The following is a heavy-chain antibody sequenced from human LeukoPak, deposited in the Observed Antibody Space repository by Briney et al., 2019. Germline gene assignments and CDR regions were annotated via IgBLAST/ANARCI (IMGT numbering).Heavy chain of an antibody. J-gene: IGHJ1*01. D-gene: IGHD3-22*01. CDR2: INHSGGT. Sequence: SETLSLTCAVYGGSFSGYYWSWIRQPPGKGLEWIGEINHSGGTNYNPSLKSRVTISVDTSKNQFSLKLSSVTAADTAVYYCARGYYDSSGYRLAEYFQHWGQGTLVTVSS. CDR1: GGSFSGYY. V-gene: IGHV4-34*01. CDR3: ARGYYDSSGYRLAEYFQH.